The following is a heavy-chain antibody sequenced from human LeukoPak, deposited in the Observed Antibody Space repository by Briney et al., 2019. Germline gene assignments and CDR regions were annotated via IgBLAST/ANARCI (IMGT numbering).Heavy chain of an antibody. J-gene: IGHJ4*02. CDR1: GFTFSNNW. V-gene: IGHV3-7*01. Sequence: PGGSLRLSCAASGFTFSNNWMTWVRQAPGKVLEWVANIKEDGSEKNYVDSVKGRFTISRDNAKNSLYLQMNSLRAEDTAVYYCARDSGWYPVDYWGQGTLVTVSS. CDR3: ARDSGWYPVDY. CDR2: IKEDGSEK. D-gene: IGHD6-19*01.